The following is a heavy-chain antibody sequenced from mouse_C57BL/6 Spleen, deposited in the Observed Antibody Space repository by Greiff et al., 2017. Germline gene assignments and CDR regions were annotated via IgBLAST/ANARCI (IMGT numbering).Heavy chain of an antibody. J-gene: IGHJ3*01. D-gene: IGHD1-1*01. CDR1: GYTFTSYW. CDR3: ARMGLRFY. V-gene: IGHV1-53*01. Sequence: VQLQQSGTELVKPGASVKMSCKASGYTFTSYWMHWVKQRPGQGLEWIGNINPSNGGHNYNEKFKIKATLTVDKSSSTAYMQLSSLTSEVSAVYYCARMGLRFYWGQGTLVTVSA. CDR2: INPSNGGH.